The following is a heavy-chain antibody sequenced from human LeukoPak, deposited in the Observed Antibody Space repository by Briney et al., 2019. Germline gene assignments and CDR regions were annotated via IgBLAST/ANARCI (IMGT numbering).Heavy chain of an antibody. Sequence: ASVKVSCKASGYTFTSYGISWVRQAPGQGLEWMGIINPSDSTTGYAQKFQGRVTMTRDTSTNTVYMELSSLRSEDTAVYYCARVFAAGVWFDYWGQGTLVTVSS. V-gene: IGHV1-46*01. D-gene: IGHD2-8*01. CDR3: ARVFAAGVWFDY. CDR1: GYTFTSYG. J-gene: IGHJ4*02. CDR2: INPSDSTT.